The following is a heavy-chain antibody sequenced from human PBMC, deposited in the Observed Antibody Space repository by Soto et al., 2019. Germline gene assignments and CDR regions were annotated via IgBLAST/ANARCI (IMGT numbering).Heavy chain of an antibody. Sequence: GGSLRLSCAASGFTFSSYAMSWVRQAPGKGLEWVSAISGSVGSTYYADSVKGRFTISRDNSKNTLYLQMNSLRAEDTAVYYCAKDRYCSSTSCLNWFDPWGQGTLVTVSS. J-gene: IGHJ5*02. CDR1: GFTFSSYA. CDR3: AKDRYCSSTSCLNWFDP. D-gene: IGHD2-2*01. V-gene: IGHV3-23*01. CDR2: ISGSVGST.